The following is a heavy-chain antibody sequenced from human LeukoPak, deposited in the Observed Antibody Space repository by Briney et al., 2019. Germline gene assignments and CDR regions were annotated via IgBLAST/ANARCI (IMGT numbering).Heavy chain of an antibody. D-gene: IGHD3-22*01. J-gene: IGHJ4*02. CDR2: ISGYNGYT. V-gene: IGHV1-18*01. CDR3: ARDRSPRHYYDTSDYHGAADY. Sequence: ASVKVSCKASGYTFTNYGFSWVRQAPGQGLEWMGWISGYNGYTKYAQKLQGRVTMTTDTSTSTAYMELRSLRSDDTAVYYCARDRSPRHYYDTSDYHGAADYWGQGTLVTVSS. CDR1: GYTFTNYG.